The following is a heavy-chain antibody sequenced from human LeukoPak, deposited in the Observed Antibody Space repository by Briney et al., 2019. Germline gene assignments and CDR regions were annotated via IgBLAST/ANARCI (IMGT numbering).Heavy chain of an antibody. CDR2: ISSRSTYI. D-gene: IGHD2-15*01. J-gene: IGHJ5*02. Sequence: GGSLRLSCAASGFTFSGYSMNWVRQAPGKGLEWVSSISSRSTYIYHADSVKGRFTISRDNAKNSLFLQMNSLRAEDTAVYFCARGADGVSSNSRGWFDPWGQGTLVTVSS. V-gene: IGHV3-21*01. CDR1: GFTFSGYS. CDR3: ARGADGVSSNSRGWFDP.